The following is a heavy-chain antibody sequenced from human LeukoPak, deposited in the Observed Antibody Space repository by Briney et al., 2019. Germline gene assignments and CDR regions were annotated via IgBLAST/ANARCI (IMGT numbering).Heavy chain of an antibody. CDR2: IYYSGST. D-gene: IGHD2-2*01. Sequence: PSETLSLTCAVSGGSISSGGYSWSWIRQPPGKGLEWIGTIYYSGSTYYNPSLKSRVTMSGDTSKNQFSLKLSSVTAADTAIYYCARVDGVPGPIDYWGQGTLVTVSS. V-gene: IGHV4-30-4*07. CDR1: GGSISSGGYS. CDR3: ARVDGVPGPIDY. J-gene: IGHJ4*02.